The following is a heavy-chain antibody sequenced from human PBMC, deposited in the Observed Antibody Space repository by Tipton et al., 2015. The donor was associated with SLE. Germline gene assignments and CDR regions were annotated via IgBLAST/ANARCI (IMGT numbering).Heavy chain of an antibody. V-gene: IGHV4-39*07. Sequence: TLSLTCSVSGVSISTSRYYWGWICQSPGQGLEWVGSLYAGGNTYYNPSLRSRVSISVDVSRNQFSLTLNSVTAADTATYSCARETGTYYSTWFDSWGQGTLVTVSS. CDR1: GVSISTSRYY. CDR3: ARETGTYYSTWFDS. D-gene: IGHD1-26*01. CDR2: LYAGGNT. J-gene: IGHJ5*01.